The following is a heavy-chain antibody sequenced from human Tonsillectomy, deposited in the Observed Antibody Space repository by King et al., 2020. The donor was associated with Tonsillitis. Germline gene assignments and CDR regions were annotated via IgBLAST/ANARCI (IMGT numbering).Heavy chain of an antibody. CDR3: AKDRLIFYGSGPNWFDP. CDR1: GFTFSSYG. J-gene: IGHJ5*02. D-gene: IGHD3-10*01. V-gene: IGHV3-30*02. Sequence: VQLVESGGGVVQPGGSLRLSCAASGFTFSSYGMHWVRQAPGKGLEWVAFIRYDGSNKYYADSVKGRFTISRDNSKNTLYLQMNSLSAEDTAVYYCAKDRLIFYGSGPNWFDPWGQGTLVTVSS. CDR2: IRYDGSNK.